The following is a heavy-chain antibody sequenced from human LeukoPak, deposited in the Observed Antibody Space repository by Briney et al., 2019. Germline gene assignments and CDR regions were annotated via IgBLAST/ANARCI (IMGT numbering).Heavy chain of an antibody. J-gene: IGHJ4*02. CDR3: ARGGRPYYYDSSGYYALDY. CDR1: GGTFSSYA. Sequence: ASVKVSCKASGGTFSSYAISWVRQAPGQGLEWMGGIIPIFGTANYAQKFQGRVTITADESTSTAYMELSSLRSEDTAVYYCARGGRPYYYDSSGYYALDYWGQGTPVTVSS. D-gene: IGHD3-22*01. CDR2: IIPIFGTA. V-gene: IGHV1-69*13.